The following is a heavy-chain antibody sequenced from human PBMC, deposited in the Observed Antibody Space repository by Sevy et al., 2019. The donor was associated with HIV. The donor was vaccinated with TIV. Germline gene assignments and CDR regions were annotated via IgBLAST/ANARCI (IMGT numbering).Heavy chain of an antibody. CDR2: MHYGGNT. Sequence: SETLSLTCTASGGSLVSPTFYWGWVRQPPGERLEWIAAMHYGGNTYYNPSLKDRLAMSIDTSKNQFSLNLTSVTAADAAVYHCARDHHLRGRHWFDSWGQGALVTVSS. J-gene: IGHJ5*01. V-gene: IGHV4-39*02. CDR1: GGSLVSPTFY. D-gene: IGHD3-16*01. CDR3: ARDHHLRGRHWFDS.